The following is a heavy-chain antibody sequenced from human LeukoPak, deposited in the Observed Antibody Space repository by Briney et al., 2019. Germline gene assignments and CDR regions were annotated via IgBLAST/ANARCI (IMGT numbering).Heavy chain of an antibody. CDR2: IYYSGST. J-gene: IGHJ5*02. CDR1: GGSISSYY. D-gene: IGHD4-23*01. CDR3: ARGSYGGSNWFDP. V-gene: IGHV4-59*01. Sequence: SETLSLTCTVSGGSISSYYWSWIRQPPGKGLEWIGYIYYSGSTNYNPSLKSRVTISVDTSKNQFSLELSSVTAADTAVYYCARGSYGGSNWFDPWGQGTLVTVSS.